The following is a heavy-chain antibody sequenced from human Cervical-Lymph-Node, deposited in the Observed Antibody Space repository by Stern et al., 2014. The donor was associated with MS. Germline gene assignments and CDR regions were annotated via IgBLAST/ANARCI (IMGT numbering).Heavy chain of an antibody. CDR2: ISWDGSDT. Sequence: VQLVQSGGGLVQPGGSLRLSCLASGFTFDHYAMHWVRQAPGKGLEWVSGISWDGSDTAYADSLKGRFTVSRDNAKNSLYLELESLRPDDTALYYCASLAVAGTGGMDVWGRGTTVTISS. D-gene: IGHD6-19*01. J-gene: IGHJ6*02. CDR3: ASLAVAGTGGMDV. CDR1: GFTFDHYA. V-gene: IGHV3-9*01.